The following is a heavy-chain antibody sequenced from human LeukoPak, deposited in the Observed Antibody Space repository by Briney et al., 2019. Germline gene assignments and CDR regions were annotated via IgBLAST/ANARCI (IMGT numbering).Heavy chain of an antibody. CDR1: GFTFSSYA. V-gene: IGHV3-30-3*01. J-gene: IGHJ3*02. CDR2: ISYDGSNK. Sequence: PGRSLRLSCAASGFTFSSYAMHRVRQAPGKGLEWVAVISYDGSNKYYADSVKGRFTISRDNSKNTLYLQMNSLRAEDTAVYYCALFWSGYLGDAFDIWGQGTMVTVSS. CDR3: ALFWSGYLGDAFDI. D-gene: IGHD3-3*01.